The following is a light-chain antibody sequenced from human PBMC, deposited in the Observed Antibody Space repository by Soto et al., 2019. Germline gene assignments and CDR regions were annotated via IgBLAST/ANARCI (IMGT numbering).Light chain of an antibody. V-gene: IGKV1-5*03. J-gene: IGKJ1*01. CDR2: KES. CDR1: QGISSY. Sequence: IQLTQSPSSLSSSVGDRVTITCRASQGISSYLAWYQQKPGKAPKLLIYKESSLESGVPSTFSGSGSGIELTLTISSLQPDDFATYYCQQYNSYPWTCGQGTKVDIK. CDR3: QQYNSYPWT.